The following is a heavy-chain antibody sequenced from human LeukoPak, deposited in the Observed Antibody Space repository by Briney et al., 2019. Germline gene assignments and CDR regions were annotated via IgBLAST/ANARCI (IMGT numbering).Heavy chain of an antibody. V-gene: IGHV4-61*02. Sequence: SETLSLTCTVSGGYISSGSYYWSWIRQPAGKGLEWIGRIYTSGSTNYNPSLKSRVTISADMSKNQFSLKLSSVTAADTAVYYCTTEGGEHDYYYFDYWGQGTLVTVSS. CDR1: GGYISSGSYY. J-gene: IGHJ4*02. CDR2: IYTSGST. CDR3: TTEGGEHDYYYFDY. D-gene: IGHD3-16*01.